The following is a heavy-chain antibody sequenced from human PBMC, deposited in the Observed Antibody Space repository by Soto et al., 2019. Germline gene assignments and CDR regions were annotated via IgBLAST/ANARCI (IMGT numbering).Heavy chain of an antibody. CDR3: ARVPYGDYVNFDY. Sequence: QVQLVESVGGVVQPGRSLRLSCAASGVTFSSYAMRWVRQAPGKGLEWVAVISYDGSKKYYADCVKGRFTISRDNSKNTLYLQMNSLRAEDTAVYYCARVPYGDYVNFDYWGQGTLVTVSS. CDR1: GVTFSSYA. J-gene: IGHJ4*02. V-gene: IGHV3-30-3*01. D-gene: IGHD4-17*01. CDR2: ISYDGSKK.